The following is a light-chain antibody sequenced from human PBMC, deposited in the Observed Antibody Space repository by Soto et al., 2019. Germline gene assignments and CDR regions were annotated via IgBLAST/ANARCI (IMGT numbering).Light chain of an antibody. CDR1: GTDGCGYNF. V-gene: IGLV2-14*01. CDR2: DVS. J-gene: IGLJ1*01. Sequence: SVFTQPAPVSGSPGQSITPPCPRNGTDGCGYNFVSWYQQHPGKAPKLIIYDVSDRPSGMSNRFSGSKSGNTASLTISGLQAEDEAVYFCGSYSGSTTPGYVFGTGTKVTVL. CDR3: GSYSGSTTPGYV.